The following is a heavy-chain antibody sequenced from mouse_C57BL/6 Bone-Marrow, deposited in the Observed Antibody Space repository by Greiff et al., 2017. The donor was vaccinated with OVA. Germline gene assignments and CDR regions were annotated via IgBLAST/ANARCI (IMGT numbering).Heavy chain of an antibody. D-gene: IGHD1-1*01. CDR1: GYTFTSYW. J-gene: IGHJ1*03. CDR2: IDPSDSDT. CDR3: ARDRYYYGRSTYWDFEV. V-gene: IGHV1-59*01. Sequence: QVQLQQPGAELVRPGTSVKLSCKASGYTFTSYWMHWVKQRPGQGLEWIGVIDPSDSDTNYNQKFKGKATLTVETSSSPAYMQLSSLTAEDSAVDDCARDRYYYGRSTYWDFEVWGTGTTVTVAS.